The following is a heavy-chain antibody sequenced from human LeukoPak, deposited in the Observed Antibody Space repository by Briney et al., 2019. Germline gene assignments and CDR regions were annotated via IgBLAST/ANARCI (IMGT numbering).Heavy chain of an antibody. CDR1: GFTFSSYA. CDR3: AKEVDSYGPNPEYYFDY. Sequence: GGSLRLSCAASGFTFSSYAMSWVRQAPGKGLEWVSAISGSGGSTYYADSVKGRFTISRDNSKNTLYLQMNSLRAEDTAVYYCAKEVDSYGPNPEYYFDYWGQGTLVTVSS. J-gene: IGHJ4*02. D-gene: IGHD5-18*01. V-gene: IGHV3-23*01. CDR2: ISGSGGST.